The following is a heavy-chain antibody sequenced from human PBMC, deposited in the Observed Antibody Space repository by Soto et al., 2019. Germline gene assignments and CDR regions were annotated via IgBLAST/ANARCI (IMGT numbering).Heavy chain of an antibody. D-gene: IGHD2-21*02. J-gene: IGHJ5*02. V-gene: IGHV3-30-3*01. CDR3: ARDSSDGGGDCSRNWFDP. CDR2: ISYDGSNK. Sequence: SLRLSCAASGFTFSSYAMHWVRQAPGKGLEWVAVISYDGSNKYYADSVKGRFTISRDNSKNTLYLQMNSLRAEDTAVYYCARDSSDGGGDCSRNWFDPWGKGTRVTVSS. CDR1: GFTFSSYA.